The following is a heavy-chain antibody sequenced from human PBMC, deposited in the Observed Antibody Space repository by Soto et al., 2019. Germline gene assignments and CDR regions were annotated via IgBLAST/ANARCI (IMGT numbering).Heavy chain of an antibody. CDR2: INPNSGGT. V-gene: IGHV1-2*04. CDR3: ARSSAAGSIPLDY. D-gene: IGHD6-13*01. CDR1: GYTFTGYY. J-gene: IGHJ4*02. Sequence: ASVKVSCKASGYTFTGYYMHWVRQAPGQGLEWMGWINPNSGGTNYAQKFQGWVTMTRDTSISTAYMELSRLRSDDTAVDYWARSSAAGSIPLDYWGQGTLVTVSS.